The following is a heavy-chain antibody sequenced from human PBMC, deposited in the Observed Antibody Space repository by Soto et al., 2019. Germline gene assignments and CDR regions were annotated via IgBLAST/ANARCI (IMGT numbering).Heavy chain of an antibody. D-gene: IGHD6-13*01. V-gene: IGHV4-61*08. CDR2: IYYSGST. CDR1: GGSVSTGVHY. J-gene: IGHJ2*01. Sequence: QVQLQESGPGLVKPSETLSLTCTVSVSGGSVSTGVHYWSWIRQPPGKGLEWIGYIYYSGSTNYTPSLKSPVTISVDTSKNQFSLKLTSVTAADTAVYYCARGYYTSWYWFDRWGRGTLVTVSS. CDR3: ARGYYTSWYWFDR.